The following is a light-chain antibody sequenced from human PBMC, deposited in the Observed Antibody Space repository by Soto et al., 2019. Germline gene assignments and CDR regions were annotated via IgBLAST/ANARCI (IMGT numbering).Light chain of an antibody. J-gene: IGLJ1*01. CDR3: CSYAGSSYV. CDR1: SSDVGGYNY. CDR2: EVS. Sequence: QSALTQPASVSGSPGQSITISCTGTSSDVGGYNYVSWYQHHPGKAPKLMIYEVSKRPSGVPDRFSGSKSGNTASLTISGLQAEDEADYYCCSYAGSSYVFGTGTKLTVL. V-gene: IGLV2-8*01.